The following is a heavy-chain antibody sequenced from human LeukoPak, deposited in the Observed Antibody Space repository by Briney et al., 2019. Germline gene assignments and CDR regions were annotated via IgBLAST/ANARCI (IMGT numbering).Heavy chain of an antibody. CDR3: ARAGGAAFDP. V-gene: IGHV3-74*01. D-gene: IGHD3-3*02. Sequence: GGSLRLSCAASGFTFSSYWMHWVRHAPGKGLVWVARINIDGSSTNNADSVKGRFTISRDNSKSTLYLEMHSPRPEDTAVYYCARAGGAAFDPWGLGTLVTVSS. J-gene: IGHJ5*02. CDR2: INIDGSST. CDR1: GFTFSSYW.